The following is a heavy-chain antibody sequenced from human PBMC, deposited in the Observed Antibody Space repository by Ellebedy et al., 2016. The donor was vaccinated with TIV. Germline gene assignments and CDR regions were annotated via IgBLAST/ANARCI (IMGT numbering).Heavy chain of an antibody. CDR2: IKQDGSEK. J-gene: IGHJ4*02. CDR3: AGRGY. Sequence: GGSLRLXCAASGFIFSGFWMSWVRQAPGKGLELVANIKQDGSEKYYVDSVKGRFTISRDNAKNSLCLQMNSLRAEDTAVYYCAGRGYWGQGTLVTVSS. CDR1: GFIFSGFW. D-gene: IGHD3-10*01. V-gene: IGHV3-7*01.